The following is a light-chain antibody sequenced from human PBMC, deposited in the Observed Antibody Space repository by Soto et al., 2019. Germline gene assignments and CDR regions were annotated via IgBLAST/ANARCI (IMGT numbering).Light chain of an antibody. CDR2: AAS. CDR1: QSISRS. Sequence: DIQMTQSPSSLSASVGDRVTITCRASQSISRSLNWYQQKPGKAPRLLIYAASSLQNGVPSRFSGSGSGTDFTLTIRSLQPKDDAIYACKQSYNSPMYTIGQGTTLEIK. V-gene: IGKV1-39*01. CDR3: KQSYNSPMYT. J-gene: IGKJ2*01.